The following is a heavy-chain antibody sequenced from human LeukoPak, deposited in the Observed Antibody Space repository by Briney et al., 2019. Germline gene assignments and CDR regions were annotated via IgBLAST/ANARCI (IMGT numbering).Heavy chain of an antibody. CDR2: INHSGST. Sequence: TSETLSLTCAVYGGSFSGYYWSWIRQPPGKGLEWIGEINHSGSTNYNPSLKSRVTISVDTSKNQFSLKLSSVTAADTAVYYCARVRWQQLTPYYFDYWGQGTLVTVSS. J-gene: IGHJ4*02. CDR1: GGSFSGYY. V-gene: IGHV4-34*01. D-gene: IGHD6-13*01. CDR3: ARVRWQQLTPYYFDY.